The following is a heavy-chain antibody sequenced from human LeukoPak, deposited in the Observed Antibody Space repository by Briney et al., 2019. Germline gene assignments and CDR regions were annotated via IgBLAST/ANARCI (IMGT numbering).Heavy chain of an antibody. Sequence: GGSLRLSCAASGFTFSSYGMHWVRQAPGKGLEWVAVIWYDGSNKYYADSVKGQFTISRDNSKSTLYLQMNSLRAEDTAVYYCATYSSTPFGVWGQGTTVTVSS. CDR1: GFTFSSYG. CDR2: IWYDGSNK. CDR3: ATYSSTPFGV. D-gene: IGHD6-13*01. J-gene: IGHJ6*02. V-gene: IGHV3-33*01.